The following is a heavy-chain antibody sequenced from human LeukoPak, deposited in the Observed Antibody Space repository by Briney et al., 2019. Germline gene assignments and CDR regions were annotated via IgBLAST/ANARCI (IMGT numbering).Heavy chain of an antibody. J-gene: IGHJ4*02. D-gene: IGHD6-19*01. Sequence: SVKVSCKASGGTFSSYAISWVRQAPGQGLEWMGRIIPIFGTANYAQKFQGRVTITADKSTSTAYMELSSLRSEDTAVYYCARDNLSSGYVGGTFDYWGQGTLVTVSS. CDR1: GGTFSSYA. CDR2: IIPIFGTA. CDR3: ARDNLSSGYVGGTFDY. V-gene: IGHV1-69*06.